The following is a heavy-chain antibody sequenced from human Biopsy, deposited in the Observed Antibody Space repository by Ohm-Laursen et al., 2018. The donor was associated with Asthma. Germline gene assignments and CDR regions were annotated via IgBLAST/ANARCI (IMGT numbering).Heavy chain of an antibody. D-gene: IGHD5-18*01. J-gene: IGHJ4*02. CDR2: IYSGGTS. CDR3: ARGGQLWPTQFDY. Sequence: SLRLSCAASGFTVSRDHMFWVRQAPGKGLEWVSVIYSGGTSDTADSVRGRFTISRDFYKNTLYLQMDSLRADDTAVYYCARGGQLWPTQFDYWGQGTLVTVSS. V-gene: IGHV3-53*01. CDR1: GFTVSRDH.